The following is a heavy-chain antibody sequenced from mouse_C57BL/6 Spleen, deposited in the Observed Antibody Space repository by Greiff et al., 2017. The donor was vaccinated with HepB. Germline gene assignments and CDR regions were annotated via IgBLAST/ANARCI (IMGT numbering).Heavy chain of an antibody. Sequence: VKLMESGAELVRPGASVTLSCKASGYTFTDYDMHWVKQTPVHGLEWIGAIDPETGGTAYNQKFKGKAILTADKSSSTAYMELRSLTSEDSAVYYCTRGGGNEGFAYWGQGTLVTVSA. J-gene: IGHJ3*01. CDR1: GYTFTDYD. CDR2: IDPETGGT. CDR3: TRGGGNEGFAY. V-gene: IGHV1-15*01. D-gene: IGHD1-1*02.